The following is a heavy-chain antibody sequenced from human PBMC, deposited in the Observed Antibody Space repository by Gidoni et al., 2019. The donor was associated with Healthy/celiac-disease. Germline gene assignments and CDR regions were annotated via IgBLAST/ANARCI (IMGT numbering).Heavy chain of an antibody. V-gene: IGHV3-23*01. CDR1: GFPFSSYA. Sequence: EVQLLESGGGLVQPGGSLRLSCAASGFPFSSYAMSWVRQAPGKGLEWVSAISGSGGSTYYADSVKGRFTISRDNSKNTLYLQMNSLRAEDTAVYYCAAEVYYDILTDTWGYWGQGTLVTVSS. D-gene: IGHD3-9*01. J-gene: IGHJ4*02. CDR2: ISGSGGST. CDR3: AAEVYYDILTDTWGY.